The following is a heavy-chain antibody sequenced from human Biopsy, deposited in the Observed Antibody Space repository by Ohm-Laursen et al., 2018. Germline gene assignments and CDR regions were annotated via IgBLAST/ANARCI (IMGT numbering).Heavy chain of an antibody. V-gene: IGHV4-4*07. J-gene: IGHJ4*02. CDR1: GGCIISYY. CDR3: ARGEYSSSIFDH. D-gene: IGHD6-6*01. Sequence: SETLSLTCTVSGGCIISYYWNWMRQPAGQGLEWIGRIYSSGGNKYDPSLKSRVTMSVDTPKKQLSLKERSGTAANTAVYYCARGEYSSSIFDHWGQGTLVTVSS. CDR2: IYSSGGN.